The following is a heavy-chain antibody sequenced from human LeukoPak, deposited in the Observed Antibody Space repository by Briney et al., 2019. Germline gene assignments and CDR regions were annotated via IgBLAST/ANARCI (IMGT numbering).Heavy chain of an antibody. Sequence: GGSLRLSCAASGFSFSSYAMSWVRQAPGKGLEWVSTISGSGASTYYTDSVKGRSTISRDNSKNILYLQMNSLRAEDTAVYYCAKDMITFGGVIARSAFDIWGQGTMVTVSS. J-gene: IGHJ3*02. CDR2: ISGSGAST. V-gene: IGHV3-23*01. CDR1: GFSFSSYA. D-gene: IGHD3-16*02. CDR3: AKDMITFGGVIARSAFDI.